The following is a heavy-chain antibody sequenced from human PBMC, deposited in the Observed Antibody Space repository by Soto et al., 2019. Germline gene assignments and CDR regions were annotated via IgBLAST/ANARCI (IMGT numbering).Heavy chain of an antibody. J-gene: IGHJ4*02. V-gene: IGHV3-74*01. CDR3: TTVFEY. CDR2: IDNDGRGT. CDR1: GIIFTNYW. Sequence: EVQLVESGGDLVQRGGSLRLSCAASGIIFTNYWMRSVRQAPGRGLAWVSRIDNDGRGTSYADSVKGRFTISRDNAKNTVYVKMKCLCAEDRAVYYCTTVFEYWGQGTLVTVSS.